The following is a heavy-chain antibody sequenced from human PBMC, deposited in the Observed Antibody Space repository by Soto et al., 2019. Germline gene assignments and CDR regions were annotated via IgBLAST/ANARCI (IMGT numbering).Heavy chain of an antibody. CDR2: VYYSGST. CDR3: GRLEGLATISYYFDY. V-gene: IGHV4-39*01. Sequence: QLQLQESGPGLVKPSETLSLTCTVSGGSVSSSRYYWGWVRQPPGKGLEWIGSVYYSGSTYYNPSLESRVTISVYKSKNLFSRKLMSLSAADTAVYYCGRLEGLATISYYFDYWGQGALVTVSS. CDR1: GGSVSSSRYY. J-gene: IGHJ4*02. D-gene: IGHD3-9*01.